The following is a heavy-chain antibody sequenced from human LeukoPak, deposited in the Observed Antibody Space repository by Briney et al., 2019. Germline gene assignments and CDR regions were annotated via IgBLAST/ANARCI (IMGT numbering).Heavy chain of an antibody. Sequence: QPGGSLRLSCAASGFTFSSYSMNWVRQAPGKGLEWVSYISSGSSAIYYADSVKGRFTISRDNAKNSLYLQMNSLRAEDTAVYYCARGMGATTSDYWGQGTLVTVSS. CDR2: ISSGSSAI. CDR1: GFTFSSYS. CDR3: ARGMGATTSDY. J-gene: IGHJ4*02. V-gene: IGHV3-48*04. D-gene: IGHD1-26*01.